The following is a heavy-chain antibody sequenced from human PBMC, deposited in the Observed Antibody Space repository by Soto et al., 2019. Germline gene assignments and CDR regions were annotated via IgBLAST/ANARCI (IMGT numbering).Heavy chain of an antibody. CDR1: GGTFSSYT. V-gene: IGHV1-69*04. CDR2: IIPILGIA. Sequence: ASVKVSCKASGGTFSSYTISWVRQAPGQGLEWMGRIIPILGIANYAQKFQGRVTITADTSTSTAYMELRSLRSEDTAVYYCARDYYDSSGYSNWFDPWGQGTLVTVLL. D-gene: IGHD3-22*01. J-gene: IGHJ5*02. CDR3: ARDYYDSSGYSNWFDP.